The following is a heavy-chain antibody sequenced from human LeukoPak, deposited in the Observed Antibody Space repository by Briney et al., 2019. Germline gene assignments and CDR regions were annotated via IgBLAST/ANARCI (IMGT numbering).Heavy chain of an antibody. D-gene: IGHD1-26*01. V-gene: IGHV1-69*05. CDR1: GTTFSRSA. CDR3: ARDDGSATMGFDS. Sequence: SVKVSCKASGTTFSRSAISWVRQAPGQGLEWLGGVIPILGTANYAQKFRDRVSITTDESTSTAYMEVTSLRSVDTAVYYCARDDGSATMGFDSWGQGTLVTVSS. CDR2: VIPILGTA. J-gene: IGHJ4*02.